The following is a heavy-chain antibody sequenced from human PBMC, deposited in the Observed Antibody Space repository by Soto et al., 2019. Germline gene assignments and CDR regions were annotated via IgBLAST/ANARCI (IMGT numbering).Heavy chain of an antibody. J-gene: IGHJ5*02. D-gene: IGHD6-6*01. CDR3: AKDPHSSSSGEWFDP. Sequence: GASVKVSCKASGYTFTGYYMHWVRQAPGQGLEWMGWINPNSGGTNYAQKFQGWVTMTRDTSISTAYMELSRLRSDDTAVYYCAKDPHSSSSGEWFDPWGQGTQVTVSS. CDR2: INPNSGGT. V-gene: IGHV1-2*04. CDR1: GYTFTGYY.